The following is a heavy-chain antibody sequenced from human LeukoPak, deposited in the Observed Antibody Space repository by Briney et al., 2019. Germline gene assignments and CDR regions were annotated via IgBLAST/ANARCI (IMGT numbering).Heavy chain of an antibody. Sequence: GGSLRLSCAASGFTFSSYAMSWVRQAPGKGLEWVSGISGSGGSTYYADSVKGRFTISRDNSKNTLSLQMHSLRAEDTAVYYCAKGGYCSSSSCYGVDAFDIWGQGTMVTVSS. CDR3: AKGGYCSSSSCYGVDAFDI. CDR2: ISGSGGST. CDR1: GFTFSSYA. J-gene: IGHJ3*02. D-gene: IGHD2-2*01. V-gene: IGHV3-23*01.